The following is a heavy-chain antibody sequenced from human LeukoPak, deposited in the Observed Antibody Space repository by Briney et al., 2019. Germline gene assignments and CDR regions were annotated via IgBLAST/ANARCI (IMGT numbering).Heavy chain of an antibody. CDR1: GFTFNSYA. CDR3: PKTGYSSSWFLFDY. J-gene: IGHJ4*02. D-gene: IGHD6-13*01. CDR2: ISGSGGST. V-gene: IGHV3-23*01. Sequence: GGSLRLSCAASGFTFNSYAMSWVRQAPGKGLEWVSAISGSGGSTYYADSVKGRFTISRDNSKNTLYLQMNSLRAEDTAVYYCPKTGYSSSWFLFDYWGQGTLVTVSS.